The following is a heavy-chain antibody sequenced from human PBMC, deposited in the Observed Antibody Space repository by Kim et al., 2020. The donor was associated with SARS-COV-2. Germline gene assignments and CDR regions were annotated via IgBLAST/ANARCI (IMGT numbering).Heavy chain of an antibody. D-gene: IGHD1-26*01. CDR3: ARPSSGIFDY. J-gene: IGHJ4*02. V-gene: IGHV5-10-1*01. CDR2: IDPSDSYT. Sequence: GESLKISCKGSGYSFTAYYITWVRQMPGKGLEWMGSIDPSDSYTNYSPSFQGHVTISADKSINTAYLQWASLKASDTAMYYCARPSSGIFDYWGQGTLVTVSS. CDR1: GYSFTAYY.